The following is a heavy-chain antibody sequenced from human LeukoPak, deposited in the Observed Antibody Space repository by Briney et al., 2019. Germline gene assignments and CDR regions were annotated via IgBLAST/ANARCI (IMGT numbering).Heavy chain of an antibody. CDR2: ISSSSSYI. D-gene: IGHD1-1*01. CDR3: ARDVRTGTTRPYYFDY. J-gene: IGHJ4*02. V-gene: IGHV3-21*01. Sequence: PGGSLRLSCAASGFTFSSYSMNWVRQAPGKGLGWVSSISSSSSYIYYADSVKGRFTISRDNAKNSLYLQMNSLRAEDTAVYYCARDVRTGTTRPYYFDYWGQGTLVTVSS. CDR1: GFTFSSYS.